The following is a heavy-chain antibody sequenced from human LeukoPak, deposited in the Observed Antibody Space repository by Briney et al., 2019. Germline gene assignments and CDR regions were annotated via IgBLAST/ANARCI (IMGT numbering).Heavy chain of an antibody. Sequence: ASVKVSCKASGYTFTTYYMHWVRRAPGQGLEWMGVINPSGGSTSYAQRFQGRVTMTRDTSTSTIYMELSSLRSEDTALYYCARGDIDYWGQGTLVTVSS. J-gene: IGHJ4*02. CDR1: GYTFTTYY. D-gene: IGHD2-15*01. CDR2: INPSGGST. CDR3: ARGDIDY. V-gene: IGHV1-46*01.